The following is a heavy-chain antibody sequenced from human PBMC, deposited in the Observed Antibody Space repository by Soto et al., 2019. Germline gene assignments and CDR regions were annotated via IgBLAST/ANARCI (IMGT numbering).Heavy chain of an antibody. V-gene: IGHV4-59*01. CDR3: ERGNSWQLHFVY. Sequence: SETLSLTCTVSSDSISSYYWSWIRQPPGKRLEWIGYISYSGSTDYNPSLKSRVTISGDTSKNQFSLKVSSVTAADTAVYYCERGNSWQLHFVYWGPGTLLTVFS. CDR2: ISYSGST. J-gene: IGHJ4*02. CDR1: SDSISSYY. D-gene: IGHD6-13*01.